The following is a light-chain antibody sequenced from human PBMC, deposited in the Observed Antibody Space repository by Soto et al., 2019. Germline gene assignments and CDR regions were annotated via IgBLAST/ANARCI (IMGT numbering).Light chain of an antibody. CDR1: QSLLNRNGQNC. J-gene: IGKJ4*01. V-gene: IGKV2-28*01. Sequence: DIVMTQSPLSLPVTPGEPASISCRSSQSLLNRNGQNCLDWYLQKPGQSPQLLIHMDFIRASGVPDRFSGSGSGTYFTLTISRVEAEDVGVYYCMQALESPPTFGGGTKVEIK. CDR3: MQALESPPT. CDR2: MDF.